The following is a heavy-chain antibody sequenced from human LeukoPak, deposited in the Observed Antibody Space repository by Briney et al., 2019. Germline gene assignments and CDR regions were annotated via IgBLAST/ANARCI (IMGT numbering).Heavy chain of an antibody. CDR3: AKADSHCGYSYATLAYYYMDV. CDR1: GYKFTGYY. V-gene: IGHV1-2*02. D-gene: IGHD5-18*01. J-gene: IGHJ6*03. Sequence: GASVKVSCRASGYKFTGYYLHWVRQAPGQGLEWMGWINPNIGGTHYAQKFRGRVTMTRDTSINTAYMELSSLTSDDTAVYYCAKADSHCGYSYATLAYYYMDVWGEGTTVTVSS. CDR2: INPNIGGT.